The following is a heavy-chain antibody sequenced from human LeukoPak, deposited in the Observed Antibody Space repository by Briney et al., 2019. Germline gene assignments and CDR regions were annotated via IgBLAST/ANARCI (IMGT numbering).Heavy chain of an antibody. CDR1: GGSFSSYY. Sequence: SETLSLTCTASGGSFSSYYWSWIRQPPGKRLEWIGYIYYSGSTNYNPSLMGRVTISVDTSKNQFSLKLSSVTAADTAVYYCARDNPSGWFDRWGQGILVTVSS. V-gene: IGHV4-59*12. CDR3: ARDNPSGWFDR. J-gene: IGHJ5*02. CDR2: IYYSGST. D-gene: IGHD6-19*01.